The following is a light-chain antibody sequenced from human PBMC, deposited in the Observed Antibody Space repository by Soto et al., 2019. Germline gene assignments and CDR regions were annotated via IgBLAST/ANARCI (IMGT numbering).Light chain of an antibody. CDR1: QSVSSN. CDR2: GAS. V-gene: IGKV3-15*01. CDR3: QQYNNWPPNT. Sequence: IVMTQSPATLSVSPGERATLSCRASQSVSSNLAWYQQKPGQAPRLLIYGASTRATGIPARFSGSGSGTEFTLTISSLQSEYFAVYYCQQYNNWPPNTFGQGTKLEIK. J-gene: IGKJ2*01.